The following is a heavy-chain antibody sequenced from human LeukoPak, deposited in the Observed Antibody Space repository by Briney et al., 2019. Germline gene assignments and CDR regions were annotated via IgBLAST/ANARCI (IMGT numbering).Heavy chain of an antibody. J-gene: IGHJ4*02. D-gene: IGHD3-22*01. Sequence: SETLSLTCAVYGGSFSGYYWSWIRQPAGKGLEWIGRIYGSGSTDYNPSLKSRVTMSIDTSKNQFSLNLISVTAADTAVYYCARVMTRYYYDSSGYYGYWGQGTLVTVSS. CDR2: IYGSGST. CDR3: ARVMTRYYYDSSGYYGY. CDR1: GGSFSGYY. V-gene: IGHV4-59*10.